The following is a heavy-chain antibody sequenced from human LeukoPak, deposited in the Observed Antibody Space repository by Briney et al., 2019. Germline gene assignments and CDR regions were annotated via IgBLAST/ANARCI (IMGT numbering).Heavy chain of an antibody. Sequence: SQTLSLTCALSGDGVSSNSAAWHWLRQSPSRGLEWLGRTYYRSKWYNDYAVCVKSRITINPDTSKNQFSLQLNSVTPEDTAVYYCARTYSSGWYGFFGFDPWGQGTLVTVSS. V-gene: IGHV6-1*01. CDR2: TYYRSKWYN. J-gene: IGHJ5*02. CDR3: ARTYSSGWYGFFGFDP. CDR1: GDGVSSNSAA. D-gene: IGHD6-19*01.